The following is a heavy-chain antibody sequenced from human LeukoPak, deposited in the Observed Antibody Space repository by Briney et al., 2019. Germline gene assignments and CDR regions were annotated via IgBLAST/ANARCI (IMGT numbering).Heavy chain of an antibody. Sequence: ASVKVSCKASGYTFTSYGVSWVRQAPGQGLEWMGWISASNGNTNCAQNLQDRVTMTTATSTSTAYMELRSLRSDDTAVYYCARYPLSYSSNWHYYFDYWGQGTLLTVSS. CDR1: GYTFTSYG. D-gene: IGHD6-13*01. V-gene: IGHV1-18*01. J-gene: IGHJ4*02. CDR3: ARYPLSYSSNWHYYFDY. CDR2: ISASNGNT.